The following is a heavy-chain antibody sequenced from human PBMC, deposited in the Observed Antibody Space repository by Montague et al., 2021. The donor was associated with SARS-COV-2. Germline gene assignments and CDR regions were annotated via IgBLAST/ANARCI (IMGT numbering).Heavy chain of an antibody. Sequence: SETLSLTCTVSGGSISSSSYYWGWIRQPPGKGLEWIGSIYYSGTTYYNPSLKSRVTISVDTSKNQFSLKLSSVTAADTAVYYCARHVRSLMVRGPDFDYWGKGTLVTGSS. J-gene: IGHJ4*02. D-gene: IGHD3-10*01. V-gene: IGHV4-39*01. CDR2: IYYSGTT. CDR3: ARHVRSLMVRGPDFDY. CDR1: GGSISSSSYY.